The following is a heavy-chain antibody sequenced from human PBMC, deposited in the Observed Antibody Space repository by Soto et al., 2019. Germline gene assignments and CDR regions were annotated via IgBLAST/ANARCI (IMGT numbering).Heavy chain of an antibody. Sequence: QVQLVQSGAEVEKPGSSVKVSCEASGGTFSNYAISWVRRAPGQGLEWMWGIIPIFDTANYAQKFQGRVTFTADESTSTAYLELGSLRSEDTSVYYCARDFYESITYPTDAALHYYHYGLGVWGQGTTVTVSS. CDR1: GGTFSNYA. V-gene: IGHV1-69*01. CDR2: IIPIFDTA. J-gene: IGHJ6*02. D-gene: IGHD3-22*01. CDR3: ARDFYESITYPTDAALHYYHYGLGV.